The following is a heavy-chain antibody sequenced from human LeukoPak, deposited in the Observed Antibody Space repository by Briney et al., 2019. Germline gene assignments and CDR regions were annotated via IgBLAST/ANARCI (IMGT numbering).Heavy chain of an antibody. CDR2: IYHSGST. V-gene: IGHV4-30-2*01. Sequence: PSQTLSLTCTVSGGSISSGGYYWSWIRQPPGKGLEWIGYIYHSGSTYYNPSLKSRVTISVDRSKNQFSLKLSSVTAADTAVYYCARARPEEGWFDPWGQGTLVTVSS. CDR1: GGSISSGGYY. J-gene: IGHJ5*02. CDR3: ARARPEEGWFDP.